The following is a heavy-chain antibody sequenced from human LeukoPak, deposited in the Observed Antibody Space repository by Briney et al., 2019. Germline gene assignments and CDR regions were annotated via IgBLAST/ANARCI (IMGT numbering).Heavy chain of an antibody. CDR2: IIPILGIA. J-gene: IGHJ4*02. D-gene: IGHD3-10*01. Sequence: SVKVSCKASGGTFSSYAISWVRQAPGQGLEWMGRIIPILGIANYAQKFQGRVTITADKSTSTAYMELSSLRSEDTAVYYCARVRDYYGSGSYLEYWGQGTLVTVSS. CDR1: GGTFSSYA. CDR3: ARVRDYYGSGSYLEY. V-gene: IGHV1-69*04.